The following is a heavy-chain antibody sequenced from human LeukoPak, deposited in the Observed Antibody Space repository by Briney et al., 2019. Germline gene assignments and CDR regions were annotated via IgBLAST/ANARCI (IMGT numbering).Heavy chain of an antibody. CDR1: GVSINSYY. CDR3: AGGGKATVVTM. D-gene: IGHD4-23*01. V-gene: IGHV4-4*07. CDR2: IYSSGST. Sequence: PSETLSLTCTVSGVSINSYYWSWIRQPAGKGLEWIGSIYSSGSTNYDPSLKSRVSMSGDTSKNQFSLELTSVTAADTAVYYCAGGGKATVVTMWGQGILVTVSS. J-gene: IGHJ4*02.